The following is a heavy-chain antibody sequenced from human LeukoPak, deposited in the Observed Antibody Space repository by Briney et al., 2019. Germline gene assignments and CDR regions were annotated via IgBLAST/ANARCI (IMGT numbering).Heavy chain of an antibody. CDR3: ARGRGSGHKENWFDP. V-gene: IGHV1-8*01. Sequence: ASVTVSCKASGYTFTTYDINWVRQATGQGLGWMGWMNPNSGNTGYTQKFQGRVTMTRSTSISTAYMELSSLRSEDTAVYYCARGRGSGHKENWFDPWGQGTLVTVPS. CDR2: MNPNSGNT. D-gene: IGHD6-19*01. CDR1: GYTFTTYD. J-gene: IGHJ5*02.